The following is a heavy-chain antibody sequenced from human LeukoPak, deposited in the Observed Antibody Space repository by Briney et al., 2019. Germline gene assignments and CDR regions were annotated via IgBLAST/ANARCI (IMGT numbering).Heavy chain of an antibody. V-gene: IGHV3-21*01. CDR2: ISGTSSYI. CDR3: ARDDPVVYATYDH. Sequence: PGGSLRLSCAASGFTFSSYSMNWVRQAPGKGLEWVSSISGTSSYIYYADSVKGRFTISRDNAKNSVFLQMTSLRADDTAVYYCARDDPVVYATYDHWGQGTLVTVSS. CDR1: GFTFSSYS. D-gene: IGHD2-8*02. J-gene: IGHJ4*02.